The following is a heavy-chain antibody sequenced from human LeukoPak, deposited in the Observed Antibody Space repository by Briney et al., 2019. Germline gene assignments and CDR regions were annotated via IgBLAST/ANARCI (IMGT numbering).Heavy chain of an antibody. V-gene: IGHV3-7*03. Sequence: PGGSLRLSCVASGFNFGGHWMNWVRQAPGKGLEWVANIKQDGSEKFYVDSVRGRFTISRDNAKNSLYLQMDSLSAEDTALYYCAGGGAYLIEKWGQGTPVTVSS. CDR1: GFNFGGHW. D-gene: IGHD2-21*01. J-gene: IGHJ4*02. CDR2: IKQDGSEK. CDR3: AGGGAYLIEK.